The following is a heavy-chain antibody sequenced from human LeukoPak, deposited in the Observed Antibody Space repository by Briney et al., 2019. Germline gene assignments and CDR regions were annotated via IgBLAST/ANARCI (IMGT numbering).Heavy chain of an antibody. Sequence: SETLSLTCSVSGYSISSGYYWGWVRQPPGKGLEWIGTIYQSGATHDNPSLKSRVTISIDKSKNQLSLRLMSVTVADTAVYYCARSVYYGSGSYFDYYYYMDVWGQGTTVTVSS. CDR1: GYSISSGYY. V-gene: IGHV4-38-2*02. CDR3: ARSVYYGSGSYFDYYYYMDV. J-gene: IGHJ6*03. CDR2: IYQSGAT. D-gene: IGHD3-10*01.